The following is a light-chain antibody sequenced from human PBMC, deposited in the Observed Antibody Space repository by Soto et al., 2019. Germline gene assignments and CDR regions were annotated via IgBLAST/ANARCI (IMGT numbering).Light chain of an antibody. Sequence: EIVLTQSPGTLSLSPGERATLSCRASQSVSSSYLGWFQQRPGQAPRLLIYDTSNRATGIPDRFSGSGSGTDFTLTIRRLEPEDFAVYYCQQYSGPPYTLGQGTKLYIK. CDR3: QQYSGPPYT. J-gene: IGKJ2*01. CDR1: QSVSSSY. V-gene: IGKV3-20*01. CDR2: DTS.